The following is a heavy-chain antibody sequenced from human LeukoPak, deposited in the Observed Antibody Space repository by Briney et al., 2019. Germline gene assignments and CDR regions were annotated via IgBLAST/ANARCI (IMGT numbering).Heavy chain of an antibody. CDR3: TKNAGRGRQNDF. CDR2: IYNSGII. J-gene: IGHJ4*02. CDR1: GDSVSSFY. V-gene: IGHV4-59*02. Sequence: PSETLSLTCSVSGDSVSSFYWSWIRQPPGKGLEWIGYIYNSGIINYNPSLKSRVTISLDTSKNQFSLTLSSVTAADTAMYYCTKNAGRGRQNDFWGQGTLVTVSS. D-gene: IGHD2-15*01.